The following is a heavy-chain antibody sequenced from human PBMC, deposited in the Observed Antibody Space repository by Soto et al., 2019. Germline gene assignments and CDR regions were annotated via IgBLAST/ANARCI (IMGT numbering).Heavy chain of an antibody. CDR1: GFTFSSYS. J-gene: IGHJ4*02. CDR3: AKDVKWGGMTTIHYFDS. D-gene: IGHD2-21*02. Sequence: PGGSLRLSCAASGFTFSSYSMNWVRQAPGKGLEWVSYISSSSSTIYYADSVKGRFTISRDNAKNSLFLQMNSLRPEDTALYYCAKDVKWGGMTTIHYFDSWGQGTQVTVSP. V-gene: IGHV3-48*04. CDR2: ISSSSSTI.